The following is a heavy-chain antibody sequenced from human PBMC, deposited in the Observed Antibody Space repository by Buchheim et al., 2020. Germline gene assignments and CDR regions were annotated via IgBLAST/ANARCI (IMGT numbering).Heavy chain of an antibody. J-gene: IGHJ5*02. CDR3: AREIKQWPMYRDYNWFDP. V-gene: IGHV6-1*01. D-gene: IGHD6-19*01. CDR1: GDSVSSNSAA. Sequence: QVQLQQSGPGLVKPSQTLSLTCAISGDSVSSNSAAWNWIRQSPSRGLEWLGRTYYMSKWYNDYALSAKSRITINPAPSQNQFYLQLNSVAHEDTAVYDCAREIKQWPMYRDYNWFDPWGQGTL. CDR2: TYYMSKWYN.